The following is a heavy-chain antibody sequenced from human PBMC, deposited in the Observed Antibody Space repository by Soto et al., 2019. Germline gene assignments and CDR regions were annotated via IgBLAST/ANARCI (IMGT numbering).Heavy chain of an antibody. CDR2: INHNGDS. Sequence: QVHLQQWGAGLLKPSETLSLTCGVYGGSFGTSYWAWIRQSPEKGLEWIGEINHNGDSNYNPSLRMRVTTSLDMSENQCSLKLTPVAAADTAVYYCARVTRFPDAFDIGGKGTPVIVSS. CDR3: ARVTRFPDAFDI. J-gene: IGHJ3*02. V-gene: IGHV4-34*01. CDR1: GGSFGTSY.